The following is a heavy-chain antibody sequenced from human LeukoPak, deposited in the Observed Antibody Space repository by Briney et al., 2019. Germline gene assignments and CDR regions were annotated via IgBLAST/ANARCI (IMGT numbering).Heavy chain of an antibody. V-gene: IGHV3-9*01. CDR1: GFTFDDYA. CDR3: AKSSWQRRDYYYGMDV. D-gene: IGHD6-13*01. CDR2: ISWNSGSI. Sequence: GRSLRLSCAASGFTFDDYAMHWVRQAPGKGLEWVSGISWNSGSIGYADSVKGRFTISRDNSKNTLYLQMNSLRAEDTAVYYCAKSSWQRRDYYYGMDVWGQGTTVTVSS. J-gene: IGHJ6*02.